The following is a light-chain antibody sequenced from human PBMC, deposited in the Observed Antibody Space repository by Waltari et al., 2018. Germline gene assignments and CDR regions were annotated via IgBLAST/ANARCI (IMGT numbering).Light chain of an antibody. CDR2: DVS. V-gene: IGKV3-11*01. J-gene: IGKJ4*01. CDR1: QRVDSQ. CDR3: QQRYDWPIT. Sequence: EIVLTQSPATLSSSPGERATLSCRASQRVDSQLAWYQQKPGQAPRILIHDVSNRATGVPARFSGSGSGTDFTLTISSLEPEDSAFYYCQQRYDWPITFGGGTKVEIK.